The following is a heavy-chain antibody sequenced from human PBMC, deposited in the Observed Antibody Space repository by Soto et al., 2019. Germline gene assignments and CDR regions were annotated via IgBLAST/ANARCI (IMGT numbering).Heavy chain of an antibody. D-gene: IGHD3-3*01. CDR2: ISGSGGST. CDR3: AKGGARGIFGVVRYYGMGV. Sequence: GGSLRLSCAASGFTFSSYAMSWVRQAPGKGLEWVSAISGSGGSTYYADSVKGRFTISRDNSKNTLYLQMNSLRAEDTAVYYCAKGGARGIFGVVRYYGMGVWGQGTTVTVSS. J-gene: IGHJ6*02. V-gene: IGHV3-23*01. CDR1: GFTFSSYA.